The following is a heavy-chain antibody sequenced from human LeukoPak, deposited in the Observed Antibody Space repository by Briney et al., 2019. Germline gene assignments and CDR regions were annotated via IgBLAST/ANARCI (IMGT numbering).Heavy chain of an antibody. CDR2: ISSSSSYI. V-gene: IGHV3-21*01. CDR1: GFTFSSYS. CDR3: ARDCSSTSCYNRYLYYGMDV. Sequence: GGSLRLSCAASGFTFSSYSMNWVRQAPGKGLEWVSSISSSSSYIYYADSVKGRFTISRDNAKNSLYLQMNSLRAEDTAVYYCARDCSSTSCYNRYLYYGMDVWGQGTTVTVSS. D-gene: IGHD2-2*02. J-gene: IGHJ6*02.